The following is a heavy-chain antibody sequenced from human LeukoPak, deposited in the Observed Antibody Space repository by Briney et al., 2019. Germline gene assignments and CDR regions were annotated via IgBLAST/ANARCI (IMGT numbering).Heavy chain of an antibody. D-gene: IGHD5-24*01. CDR2: ISSTGSTM. CDR1: GFTFSDYY. J-gene: IGHJ4*02. Sequence: PGGSLRLSCAASGFTFSDYYMSWIRQAPGKGLEWVSHISSTGSTMYYADSVKGRFTISRDNAKNSLYLQMNSLRAEDTAVYYCARSPGWLQSTFDFWGQGTPVTVSS. V-gene: IGHV3-11*04. CDR3: ARSPGWLQSTFDF.